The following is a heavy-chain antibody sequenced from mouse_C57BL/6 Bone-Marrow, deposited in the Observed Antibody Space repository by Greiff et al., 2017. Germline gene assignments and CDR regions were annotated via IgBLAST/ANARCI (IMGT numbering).Heavy chain of an antibody. Sequence: EVQLQQSGAELVRPGASVKLSCTASGFNIKDDYMHWVQQRPEQGLEWIGWIDPENGDTEYASKFQGKATITADTSSNTAYLQLSSLTAEDTAVYYCTTAYGSSYGFAYWGQGTLVTVSA. CDR2: IDPENGDT. D-gene: IGHD1-1*01. CDR1: GFNIKDDY. V-gene: IGHV14-4*01. CDR3: TTAYGSSYGFAY. J-gene: IGHJ3*01.